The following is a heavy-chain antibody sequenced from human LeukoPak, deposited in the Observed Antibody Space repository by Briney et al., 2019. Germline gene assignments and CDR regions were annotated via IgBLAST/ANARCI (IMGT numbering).Heavy chain of an antibody. D-gene: IGHD3-22*01. Sequence: GGSLRLSCAASGFTFSSYAMSWVRQAPGKGLEWVSGISTSGGSSSYADSVKGRFTISRDNPRNTLYMQMNSLRAEDTTLYYCAIMHPYYDGSGYWVQWGQGTLVTVSS. CDR3: AIMHPYYDGSGYWVQ. CDR1: GFTFSSYA. CDR2: ISTSGGSS. J-gene: IGHJ4*02. V-gene: IGHV3-23*01.